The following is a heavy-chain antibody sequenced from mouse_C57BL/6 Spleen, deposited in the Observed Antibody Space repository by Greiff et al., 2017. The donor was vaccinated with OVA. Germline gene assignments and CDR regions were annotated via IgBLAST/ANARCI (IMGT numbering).Heavy chain of an antibody. V-gene: IGHV5-12*01. D-gene: IGHD6-1*01. CDR3: ARLPFPLPFDV. CDR2: ISNGGGST. CDR1: GFTFSDYY. J-gene: IGHJ1*03. Sequence: EVKLMESGGGLVQPGGSLKLSCAASGFTFSDYYMYWVRQTPEKRLEWVAYISNGGGSTYYPDTVKGRFTISRDNAKNTLYLQMSRLKSEDTAMYYCARLPFPLPFDVWGTGTTVTVSS.